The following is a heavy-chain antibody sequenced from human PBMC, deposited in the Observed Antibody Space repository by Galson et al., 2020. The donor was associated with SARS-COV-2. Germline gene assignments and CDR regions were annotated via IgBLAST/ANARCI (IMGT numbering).Heavy chain of an antibody. J-gene: IGHJ2*01. CDR1: GLPQRSYN. CDR3: ARDPFCTKGVCYTGPHWYLDL. D-gene: IGHD2-8*01. CDR2: ISRRERTP. V-gene: IGHV3-48*03. Sequence: GGSLRLSCAASGLPQRSYNMNWVRQAPGKGLEWVPYISRRERTPYSADSVKGRFTISRDNAKNSLYLQMNSLRAEDTAVYYCARDPFCTKGVCYTGPHWYLDLWGRGTLVTVSS.